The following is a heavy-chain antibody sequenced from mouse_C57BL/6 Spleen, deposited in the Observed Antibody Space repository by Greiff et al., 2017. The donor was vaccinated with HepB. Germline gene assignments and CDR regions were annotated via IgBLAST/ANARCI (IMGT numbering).Heavy chain of an antibody. J-gene: IGHJ2*01. CDR3: ARRVGATVVGGWFDY. CDR1: GYAFTNYL. Sequence: QVQLQQSGAELVRPGPSVKVSCKASGYAFTNYLIEWVKQRPGQGLEWIGVINPGSGGTNYNEKFKGKATLTADKSSSTAYMQLSSLTSEDSAVYFCARRVGATVVGGWFDYWGQGTTLTVSS. CDR2: INPGSGGT. D-gene: IGHD1-1*01. V-gene: IGHV1-54*01.